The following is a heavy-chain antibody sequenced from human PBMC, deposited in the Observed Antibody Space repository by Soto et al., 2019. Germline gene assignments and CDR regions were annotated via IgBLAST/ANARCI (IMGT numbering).Heavy chain of an antibody. V-gene: IGHV4-31*03. Sequence: QVQLQESGPGLVKPSQTLSLTCTVSADSISSGGYYWSWIRHRPRKGLEWIGYIYYSGTTYYNPSLKSRVNLSIDTSKNQFSLKLTSLTAADTAVYYCARGTLRGSYPYYFDSWGQGTLVTVSS. CDR2: IYYSGTT. CDR3: ARGTLRGSYPYYFDS. J-gene: IGHJ4*02. CDR1: ADSISSGGYY. D-gene: IGHD3-16*02.